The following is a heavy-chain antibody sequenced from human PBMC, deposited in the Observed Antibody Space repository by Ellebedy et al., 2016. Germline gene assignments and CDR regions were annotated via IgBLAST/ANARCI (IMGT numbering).Heavy chain of an antibody. J-gene: IGHJ3*01. CDR1: GGSVSSDY. CDR2: VLHTGTT. Sequence: SETLSLTCNVSGGSVSSDYWNWIRRPPGKGLEWIGYVLHTGTTNYNPSLKSRVTMSVDTSKSQFSLRLTSVTAADTAVYYCAKWNGGWNAFDVWGQGTMVTVSS. CDR3: AKWNGGWNAFDV. D-gene: IGHD1-1*01. V-gene: IGHV4-59*02.